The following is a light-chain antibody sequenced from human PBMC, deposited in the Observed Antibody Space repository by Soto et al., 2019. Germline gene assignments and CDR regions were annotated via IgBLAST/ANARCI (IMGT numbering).Light chain of an antibody. CDR2: GNT. Sequence: QSVLTQPPSVSGAPGQRVTISCTGSNSNIGAGYDVHWYQQLPGTAPKLLIYGNTNRPSGVPDRFSGSKSDTSASLAITGLQAEDEAVYYCSSYTITATLFGRGTKLTVL. CDR1: NSNIGAGYD. V-gene: IGLV1-40*01. CDR3: SSYTITATL. J-gene: IGLJ2*01.